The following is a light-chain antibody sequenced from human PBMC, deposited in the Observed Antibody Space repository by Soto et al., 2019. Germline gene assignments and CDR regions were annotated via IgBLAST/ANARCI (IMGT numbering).Light chain of an antibody. V-gene: IGKV3D-20*02. Sequence: EIVLTQSPGTLSLSPGERATLSCRASQTVSSSYLAWYQQKPGQAPRLLIYGASTRATGIPGRFSGSASGTDFTLTISRLEPEDFAVYYCQQRSNWPPTFGQGTKLEIK. CDR1: QTVSSSY. J-gene: IGKJ2*01. CDR3: QQRSNWPPT. CDR2: GAS.